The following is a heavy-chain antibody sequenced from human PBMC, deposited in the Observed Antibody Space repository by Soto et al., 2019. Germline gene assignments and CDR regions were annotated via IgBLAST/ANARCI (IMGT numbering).Heavy chain of an antibody. D-gene: IGHD4-17*01. J-gene: IGHJ4*02. CDR1: GFSFSNAW. CDR2: IKSKFNGETT. Sequence: EIQLVESGGGLVKPGGSLRLSCAAPGFSFSNAWMSWVRQAPGKGLEWVGLIKSKFNGETTDYAAPVKGRFTISRDDSKNTLYLQMSSLKTEDTAIYYCTTSGKDYGAFWGQGTLVTVSS. CDR3: TTSGKDYGAF. V-gene: IGHV3-15*01.